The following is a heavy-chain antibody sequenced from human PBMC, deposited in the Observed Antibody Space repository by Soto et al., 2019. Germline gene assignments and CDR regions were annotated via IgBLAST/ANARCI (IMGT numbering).Heavy chain of an antibody. CDR2: IYYSGST. CDR1: GGSISSSSYY. CDR3: ARGYSSSSSLSYYYYYMDV. Sequence: PSETLSLTCTVSGGSISSSSYYWGWIRQPPGKGLEWIGSIYYSGSTYYNPSLKSRVTISVDTSKNQFSLKLSSVTAADTAVYYCARGYSSSSSLSYYYYYMDVWGKGTTVTVSS. J-gene: IGHJ6*03. V-gene: IGHV4-39*07. D-gene: IGHD6-6*01.